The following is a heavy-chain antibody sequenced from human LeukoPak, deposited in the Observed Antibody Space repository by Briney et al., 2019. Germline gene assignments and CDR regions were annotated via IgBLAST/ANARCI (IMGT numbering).Heavy chain of an antibody. CDR1: GGSISSGSYY. V-gene: IGHV4-61*02. Sequence: SQTLSLTCTVSGGSISSGSYYWSWIRQPAGKGLEWIGRIYTSGSTNYNPSLKSRVTISVDTSRKQFSLKLTSVTVADTAVYYCARETSQKGAHYMDVWGKGTTVTISS. CDR2: IYTSGST. J-gene: IGHJ6*03. D-gene: IGHD3-16*01. CDR3: ARETSQKGAHYMDV.